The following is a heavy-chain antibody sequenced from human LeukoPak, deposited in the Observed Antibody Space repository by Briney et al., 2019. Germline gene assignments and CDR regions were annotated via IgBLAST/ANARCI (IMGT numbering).Heavy chain of an antibody. CDR2: ISYDGSNK. D-gene: IGHD6-19*01. Sequence: GGSLRLSCAASGFTFSNYAMHWVRQAPGKGLEWVAVISYDGSNKYYADSVTGRFTISRDNSKNTLYLQMNSLRAEDTAVYYCARSHSSGWPYDAFDIWGQGTMVTVSS. CDR1: GFTFSNYA. J-gene: IGHJ3*02. CDR3: ARSHSSGWPYDAFDI. V-gene: IGHV3-30*04.